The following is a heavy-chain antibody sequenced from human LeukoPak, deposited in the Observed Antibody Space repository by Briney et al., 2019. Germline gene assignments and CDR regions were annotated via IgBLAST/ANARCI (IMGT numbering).Heavy chain of an antibody. J-gene: IGHJ6*03. Sequence: GGSLRLSCAASGFTFSNFGMHWVRQAPGKGLEWVAFIRYDGSNKYYADSVKGRFTISRDNSKNTLYLQMNSLRGEDTAVYYCAKDGDTMSGTYYYDMDVRGKGTTVTIS. V-gene: IGHV3-30*02. CDR2: IRYDGSNK. CDR1: GFTFSNFG. CDR3: AKDGDTMSGTYYYDMDV. D-gene: IGHD1-26*01.